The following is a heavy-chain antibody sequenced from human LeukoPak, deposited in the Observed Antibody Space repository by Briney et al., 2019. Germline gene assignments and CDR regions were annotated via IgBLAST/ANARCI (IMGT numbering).Heavy chain of an antibody. CDR1: GFSFSVCA. D-gene: IGHD3-22*01. CDR2: ISYDGNNK. Sequence: GGSPRLSCAASGFSFSVCAMHWVRQAPGKGLEWVATISYDGNNKHYTDSVEGRFTISRDNSKNTLYLQMNTLRVEDTAMYYCVRGVTIYDSSGYFDYWGQGTLVTVSS. CDR3: VRGVTIYDSSGYFDY. V-gene: IGHV3-30-3*01. J-gene: IGHJ4*02.